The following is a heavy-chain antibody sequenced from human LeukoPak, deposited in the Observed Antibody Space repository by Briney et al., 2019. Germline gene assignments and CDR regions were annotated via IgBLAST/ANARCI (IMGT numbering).Heavy chain of an antibody. CDR2: KFSHDGST. V-gene: IGHV1-46*02. D-gene: IGHD1-26*01. CDR1: GYSFNSHH. CDR3: ARDLVGAPIV. J-gene: IGHJ4*02. Sequence: ASVKVSCKTSGYSFNSHHVHWVRQAPGQGLEWMGVKFSHDGSTSNTQKFQGRITMTRDTSTSTVYMELSSLRSEDTAVYYCARDLVGAPIVWGQGTLVTVSS.